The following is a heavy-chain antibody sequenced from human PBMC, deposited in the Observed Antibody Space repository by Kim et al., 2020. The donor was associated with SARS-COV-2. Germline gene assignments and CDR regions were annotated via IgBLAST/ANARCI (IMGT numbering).Heavy chain of an antibody. CDR3: ARGNTIVSPGS. D-gene: IGHD3-22*01. CDR2: INPNSGGT. J-gene: IGHJ4*02. V-gene: IGHV1-2*02. Sequence: SVKVSCKASGYTFTGYQIHWVRQAPGQGLEYMGWINPNSGGTNYAQKFQGRVTMTRDTSISTAYMELRSLKYDDTAVYYCARGNTIVSPGSWGQGTLVTVSA. CDR1: GYTFTGYQ.